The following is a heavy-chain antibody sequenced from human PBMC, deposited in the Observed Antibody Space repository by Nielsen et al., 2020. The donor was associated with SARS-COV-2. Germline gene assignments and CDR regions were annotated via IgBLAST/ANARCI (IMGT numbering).Heavy chain of an antibody. CDR2: IYPGDSDT. V-gene: IGHV5-51*01. J-gene: IGHJ3*02. Sequence: KVSCKGSGYSFTSYWIGWVRQMPGKGLEWMGIIYPGDSDTRYSPSFQGQVTISADKSISTAYLQWSSLKASDTAMYYCATATYYYDSSGYYSAFDIWGQGTMVTVSS. D-gene: IGHD3-22*01. CDR3: ATATYYYDSSGYYSAFDI. CDR1: GYSFTSYW.